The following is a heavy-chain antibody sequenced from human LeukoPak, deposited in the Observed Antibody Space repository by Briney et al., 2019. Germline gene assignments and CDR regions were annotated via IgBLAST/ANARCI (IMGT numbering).Heavy chain of an antibody. J-gene: IGHJ3*02. CDR1: GFTFSNYA. CDR3: ARESEAFDI. Sequence: GGSLRLSCAASGFTFSNYAMHWVRQAPGKGLEWVAVISYDGSNKYYADSVKGRFTISRDNSKKSLSLQMNSLRAEDAAVYYCARESEAFDIWGRGTMVTVSS. V-gene: IGHV3-30-3*01. CDR2: ISYDGSNK.